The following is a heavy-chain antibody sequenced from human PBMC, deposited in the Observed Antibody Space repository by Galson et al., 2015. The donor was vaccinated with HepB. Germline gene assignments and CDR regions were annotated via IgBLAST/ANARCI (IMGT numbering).Heavy chain of an antibody. V-gene: IGHV3-23*01. Sequence: SLRLSCAASGFTFSDYAMNWVRQAPGKGLEWVSAISTGGASTYYADSVKGRFTISRDNSKNTLYLHMNSLRADDTALYYCANRDYGAGGDVYWGQGTLVTVSS. CDR2: ISTGGAST. D-gene: IGHD4-17*01. CDR3: ANRDYGAGGDVY. CDR1: GFTFSDYA. J-gene: IGHJ4*02.